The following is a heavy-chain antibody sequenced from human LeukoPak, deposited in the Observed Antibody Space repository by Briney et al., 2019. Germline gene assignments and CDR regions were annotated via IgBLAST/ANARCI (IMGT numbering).Heavy chain of an antibody. V-gene: IGHV5-51*01. Sequence: GESLKISCKGSGYSFTNYWIGWVRQMPGKGLEWMGIIYPGDSDTRYSPSFQGQVTISADKSISTAYLQWSSLKASDTAMYYCARRGYYDSSGYYNFDYWGQGTLVTVSS. CDR3: ARRGYYDSSGYYNFDY. CDR2: IYPGDSDT. CDR1: GYSFTNYW. D-gene: IGHD3-22*01. J-gene: IGHJ4*02.